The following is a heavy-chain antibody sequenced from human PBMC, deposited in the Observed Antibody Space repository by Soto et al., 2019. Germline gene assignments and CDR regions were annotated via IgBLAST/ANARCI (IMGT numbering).Heavy chain of an antibody. V-gene: IGHV1-18*01. CDR2: ISAYNGNT. CDR3: ARVERGAVVVVAATLQYDAFDI. Sequence: GASVKVSCKASGYTFANYDINWVRQATGQGLEWMGWISAYNGNTNYAQKLQGRVTMTTDTSTSTAYMELRSLRSDDTAVYYCARVERGAVVVVAATLQYDAFDIWGQGTMVTVSS. CDR1: GYTFANYD. D-gene: IGHD2-15*01. J-gene: IGHJ3*02.